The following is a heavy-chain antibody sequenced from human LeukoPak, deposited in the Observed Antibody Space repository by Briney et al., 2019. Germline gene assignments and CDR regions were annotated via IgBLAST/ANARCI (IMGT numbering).Heavy chain of an antibody. CDR2: ISYDGSNK. D-gene: IGHD6-13*01. Sequence: GRSLRLSCAASGFTFSSYAMHWVRQAPGKGLEWVAVISYDGSNKYYADTVKGRFTISRDNSRNTLYLQMHSLRVEDTAIYYSATDRPDITSWYGCWTPWGQGTLVTVSS. V-gene: IGHV3-30*04. CDR3: ATDRPDITSWYGCWTP. CDR1: GFTFSSYA. J-gene: IGHJ5*02.